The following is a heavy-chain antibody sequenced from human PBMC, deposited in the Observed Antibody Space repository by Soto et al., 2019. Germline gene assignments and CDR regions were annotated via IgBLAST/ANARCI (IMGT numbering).Heavy chain of an antibody. CDR2: IRSHNTDT. V-gene: IGHV3-11*06. CDR1: GCTFSDYY. Sequence: EGSLRLSCAASGCTFSDYYMSWIRQAPGKGLEWVSYIRSHNTDTNYADSVKGRLPISRDNAKSSLYLQMNGLRVDDTAVYFCAGGRKEPAVIGVAFGIWGQGTMVTVSS. J-gene: IGHJ3*02. CDR3: AGGRKEPAVIGVAFGI. D-gene: IGHD2-2*01.